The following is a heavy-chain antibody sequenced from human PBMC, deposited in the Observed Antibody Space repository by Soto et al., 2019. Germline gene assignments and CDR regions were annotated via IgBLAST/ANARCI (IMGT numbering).Heavy chain of an antibody. D-gene: IGHD3-16*01. Sequence: GGSLRLSCAASGFAFSNYAMSWVRQAPGKGLEWVSAIGGSGISTYYADSVKGRFAISRDNSKSTFYLQMNSLRAEDTAVYYCAKGANTIRFYFDAWGQGTLVTVSS. CDR2: IGGSGIST. CDR1: GFAFSNYA. J-gene: IGHJ4*02. V-gene: IGHV3-23*01. CDR3: AKGANTIRFYFDA.